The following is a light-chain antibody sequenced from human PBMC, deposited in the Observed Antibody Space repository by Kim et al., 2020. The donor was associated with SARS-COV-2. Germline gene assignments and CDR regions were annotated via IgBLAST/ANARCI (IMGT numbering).Light chain of an antibody. V-gene: IGKV1-9*01. Sequence: SASVGGGVTITCRASQGINNYLAWYQQKPGKAPKLLIYVASTLQSGVPSRFRGSGSGTDFTLTITNLQPEDFATYYCQQLNSYPQTFGQGTKLEI. CDR1: QGINNY. J-gene: IGKJ2*01. CDR2: VAS. CDR3: QQLNSYPQT.